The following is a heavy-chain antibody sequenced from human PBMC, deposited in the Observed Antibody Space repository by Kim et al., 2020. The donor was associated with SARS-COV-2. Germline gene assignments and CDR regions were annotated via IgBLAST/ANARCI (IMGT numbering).Heavy chain of an antibody. D-gene: IGHD6-13*01. Sequence: SVKGRFTISRDNAKNSLYLQMNSLRAEDTAVYYCASDLLYSSSWSYYFDYWGQGTLVTVSS. CDR3: ASDLLYSSSWSYYFDY. J-gene: IGHJ4*02. V-gene: IGHV3-11*06.